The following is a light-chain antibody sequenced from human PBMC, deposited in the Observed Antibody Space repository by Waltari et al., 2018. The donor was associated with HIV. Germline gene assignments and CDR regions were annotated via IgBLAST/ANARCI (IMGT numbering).Light chain of an antibody. CDR1: SSHIGSKT. CDR2: SNN. CDR3: AAWEDSLNGPNYV. V-gene: IGLV1-44*01. Sequence: QSVLTQPPSASGAPGQSVMISCSGSSSHIGSKTVNWYRQLPGTAPKLRIYSNNQRPSGVPDRFSGSKSGTSASLAISGLQSGDEADYYCAAWEDSLNGPNYVFGSGTTVTVL. J-gene: IGLJ1*01.